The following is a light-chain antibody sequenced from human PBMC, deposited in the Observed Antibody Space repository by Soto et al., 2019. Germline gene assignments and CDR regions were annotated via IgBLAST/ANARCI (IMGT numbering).Light chain of an antibody. J-gene: IGKJ1*01. CDR2: WAS. CDR1: QSLLYSSNNKNY. Sequence: DIVLTQSPDSLAVSLGERATINCKSSQSLLYSSNNKNYLSWYQQKPGQPPKLLIYWASTRESGVPDRFSGSGSETDFTLTISSLQAEDVAVYYCQESYTTRVTFGQGTQVEIK. CDR3: QESYTTRVT. V-gene: IGKV4-1*01.